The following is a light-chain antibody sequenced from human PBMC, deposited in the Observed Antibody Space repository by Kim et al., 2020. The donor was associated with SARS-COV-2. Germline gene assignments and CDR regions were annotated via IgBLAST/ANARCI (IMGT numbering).Light chain of an antibody. V-gene: IGKV3-15*01. CDR2: GAS. CDR3: QQYKNWPYT. J-gene: IGKJ2*01. Sequence: EIVMTQSPGTVSVSPGERATLSCRASQNINRKLAWYQQKPGQAPRLLIYGASTGATGIPARFSGGGSGTEFTLTISSLQSEDFAVYYCQQYKNWPYTFGQGTKVDIK. CDR1: QNINRK.